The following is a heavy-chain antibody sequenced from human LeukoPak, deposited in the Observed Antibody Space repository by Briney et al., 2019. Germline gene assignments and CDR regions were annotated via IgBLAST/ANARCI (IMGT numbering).Heavy chain of an antibody. CDR3: ARDPGLNYYDSSGYSFP. CDR1: GFTFSSYW. Sequence: GGSLRLSCAASGFTFSSYWMSWVRQAPGKGLEWVANIKQDGSEKYYVDSVKGRFTISRDNAKNSLYLQMNSLRAEDTAVYYCARDPGLNYYDSSGYSFPWGQGTLVTVSS. V-gene: IGHV3-7*01. D-gene: IGHD3-22*01. J-gene: IGHJ5*02. CDR2: IKQDGSEK.